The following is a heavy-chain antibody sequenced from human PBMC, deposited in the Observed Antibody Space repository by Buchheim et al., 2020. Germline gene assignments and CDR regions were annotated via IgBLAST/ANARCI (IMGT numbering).Heavy chain of an antibody. CDR2: IAFDGSNK. CDR1: GPTFRNYA. D-gene: IGHD2-2*02. J-gene: IGHJ1*01. V-gene: IGHV3-30*03. CDR3: ARGYTGPGDD. Sequence: QVQLVESGGGVVQPGRSLRLSCAASGPTFRNYAIHWVRQAPGKGLEWVAVIAFDGSNKYYADSVKGRFTLSRDNAADSVFLQMKNLRAEDTAMYYCARGYTGPGDDWGQGTL.